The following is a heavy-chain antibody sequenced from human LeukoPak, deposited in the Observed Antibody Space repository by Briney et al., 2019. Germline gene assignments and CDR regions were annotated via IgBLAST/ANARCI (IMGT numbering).Heavy chain of an antibody. J-gene: IGHJ6*03. V-gene: IGHV3-30*02. CDR1: KFTFSSYG. Sequence: GGSLRLSCAASKFTFSSYGMYWVRQAPGKGLEWVAFIRYDGSNKYYADSVKGRITISRDNSKNTLYVQMNSLRVEDTAVYYCAKGGFVDIVAPITGEVDYHYYYMDVWGKGTTVTISS. CDR3: AKGGFVDIVAPITGEVDYHYYYMDV. CDR2: IRYDGSNK. D-gene: IGHD5-12*01.